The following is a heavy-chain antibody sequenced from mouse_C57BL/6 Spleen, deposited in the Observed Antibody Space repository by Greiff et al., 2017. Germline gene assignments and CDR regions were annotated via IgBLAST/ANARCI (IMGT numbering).Heavy chain of an antibody. D-gene: IGHD4-1*01. CDR1: GFTFSDAW. CDR3: TKGPGAWFAY. CDR2: IRNKANNHAT. Sequence: EVKVVESGGGLVQPGGSMKLSCAASGFTFSDAWMDWVRQSPEKGLEWVAEIRNKANNHATYYAESVKGRFTISSDDSKSSVYLQMNSLRAEDTGIYYCTKGPGAWFAYWGQGTLVTVSA. V-gene: IGHV6-6*01. J-gene: IGHJ3*01.